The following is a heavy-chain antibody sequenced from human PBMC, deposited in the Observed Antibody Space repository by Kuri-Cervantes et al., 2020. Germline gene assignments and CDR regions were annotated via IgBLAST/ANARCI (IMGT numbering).Heavy chain of an antibody. CDR1: GYTFTGYY. CDR2: INPNSGGT. V-gene: IGHV1-2*02. Sequence: SVKVSCKASGYTFTGYYMHWVRQAPGQGLEWMGWINPNSGGTNYAQKFQGRVTMTRDTSISTAYMELSRLRSDDTAVYYCARANLPYFDWLFSDAFDIWGQGTMVTVSS. CDR3: ARANLPYFDWLFSDAFDI. D-gene: IGHD3-9*01. J-gene: IGHJ3*02.